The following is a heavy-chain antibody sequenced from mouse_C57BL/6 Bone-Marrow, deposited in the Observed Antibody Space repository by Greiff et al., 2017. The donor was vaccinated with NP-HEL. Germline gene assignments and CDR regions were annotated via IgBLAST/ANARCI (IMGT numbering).Heavy chain of an antibody. J-gene: IGHJ2*01. D-gene: IGHD1-2*01. CDR1: GYTFTSYW. CDR2: IDPSDSDT. V-gene: IGHV1-69*01. Sequence: VQLQQPGAELVMPGASVKLSCKASGYTFTSYWMHWVKQRPGQGLEWIGEIDPSDSDTNYNQKFKGKSTLTVDKSSSTAYMQLSSLTSEDSAVYYCAREGLRLLFDYWGQGTTLTVSS. CDR3: AREGLRLLFDY.